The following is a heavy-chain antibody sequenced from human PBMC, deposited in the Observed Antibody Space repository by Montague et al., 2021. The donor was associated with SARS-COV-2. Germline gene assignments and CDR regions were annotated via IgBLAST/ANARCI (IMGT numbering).Heavy chain of an antibody. J-gene: IGHJ6*02. V-gene: IGHV4-34*01. CDR3: ARGREVTTFYYYYYGMDV. D-gene: IGHD4-17*01. Sequence: NNNPSLKSRVTISLDTSKNQFSLKLSSVTAADTAVYYCARGREVTTFYYYYYGMDVWGQGTTVTVSS.